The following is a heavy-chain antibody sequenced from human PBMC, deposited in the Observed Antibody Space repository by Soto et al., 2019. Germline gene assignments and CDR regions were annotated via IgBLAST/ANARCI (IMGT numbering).Heavy chain of an antibody. CDR1: GVSINSGDYY. V-gene: IGHV4-61*08. CDR3: ARSDSSAYYSFDY. D-gene: IGHD3-22*01. Sequence: SETLSLTCTVSGVSINSGDYYWSWIRQTPGKGLEWIGYISYSGSTNYNPSLKSRVTISGDTTKNQISLKLSSVTAADTAAYYCARSDSSAYYSFDYWGQGTLVTVSS. J-gene: IGHJ4*02. CDR2: ISYSGST.